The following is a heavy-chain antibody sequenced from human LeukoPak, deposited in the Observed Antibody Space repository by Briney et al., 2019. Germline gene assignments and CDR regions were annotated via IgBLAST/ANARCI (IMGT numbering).Heavy chain of an antibody. V-gene: IGHV3-7*01. CDR2: IKEDGSEK. CDR1: GFIFSDSA. CDR3: ARSRSGYYEDY. D-gene: IGHD3-22*01. Sequence: GGSLRLSCAASGFIFSDSAMHWVRQAPGKGLEWVANIKEDGSEKYYVDSVKGRFTISRDNAKNSLSLQVNSLRAEDTAVYYCARSRSGYYEDYWGQGTLVTVSS. J-gene: IGHJ4*02.